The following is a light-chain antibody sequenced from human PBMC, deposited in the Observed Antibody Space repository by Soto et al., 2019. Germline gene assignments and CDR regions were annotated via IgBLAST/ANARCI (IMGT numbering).Light chain of an antibody. CDR2: AAS. V-gene: IGKV1-39*01. CDR1: QSISIY. Sequence: DIQMTQSPSSLSASVGDRVTITCRASQSISIYLNWYQQKPGKAPNVLIYAASSLQSGVPSRFGGSGSGTDFTLTISSLQRADLAPYYCQHSLTTPLTFGGGTKVEIK. CDR3: QHSLTTPLT. J-gene: IGKJ4*01.